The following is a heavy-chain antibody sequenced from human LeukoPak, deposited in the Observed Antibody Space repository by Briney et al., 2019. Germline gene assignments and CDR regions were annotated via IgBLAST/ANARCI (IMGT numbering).Heavy chain of an antibody. Sequence: GASVKVSCKASGGTFSSYAISWVRQAPGQGLEWMGWISAYNGNTNYAQKLQGRVTMTTDTSTSTAYMELRSLRSDDTAVYYCARERLGLEWSRHAFDIWGQGTMVTVSS. J-gene: IGHJ3*02. CDR2: ISAYNGNT. CDR3: ARERLGLEWSRHAFDI. V-gene: IGHV1-18*01. D-gene: IGHD3-3*01. CDR1: GGTFSSYA.